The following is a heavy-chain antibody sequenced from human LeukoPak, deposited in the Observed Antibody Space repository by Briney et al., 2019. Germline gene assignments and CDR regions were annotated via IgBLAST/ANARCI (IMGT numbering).Heavy chain of an antibody. CDR2: ISGSGGST. V-gene: IGHV3-23*01. CDR1: GFTFGSYA. J-gene: IGHJ4*02. Sequence: PGGSLRLSCAASGFTFGSYAMSWVRQAPGKGLEWVSTISGSGGSTYYADSVKGRFTISRDNSKNTLYLQMNSLRAEDTAVYYCAKVPDWGWGPSTGFDYWGQGTLVTVSS. D-gene: IGHD7-27*01. CDR3: AKVPDWGWGPSTGFDY.